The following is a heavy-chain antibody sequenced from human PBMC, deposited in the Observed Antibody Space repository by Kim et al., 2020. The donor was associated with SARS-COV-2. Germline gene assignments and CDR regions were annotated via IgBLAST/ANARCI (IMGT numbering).Heavy chain of an antibody. J-gene: IGHJ6*03. CDR2: IWYDGSNK. CDR1: GFTFSSYG. CDR3: ARDNGIYDYIWGSYRSGAGYYYYMDV. D-gene: IGHD3-16*02. Sequence: GGSLRLSCAASGFTFSSYGMHWVRQAPGKGLEWVAVIWYDGSNKYYADSVKGRFTISRDNSKNTLYLQMNSLRAEDTAVYYCARDNGIYDYIWGSYRSGAGYYYYMDVWGKGTTVTVSS. V-gene: IGHV3-33*01.